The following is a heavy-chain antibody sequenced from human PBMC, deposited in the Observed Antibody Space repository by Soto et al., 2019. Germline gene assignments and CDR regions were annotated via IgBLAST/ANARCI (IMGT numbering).Heavy chain of an antibody. V-gene: IGHV3-11*06. D-gene: IGHD2-15*01. CDR2: ISSSSSYT. CDR1: GFTFSDYY. CDR3: ARVLDCSGGSCYSVVYYFDY. Sequence: VESGGGLVKPGGSLRLSCAASGFTFSDYYMSWIRQAPGKGLEWVSYISSSSSYTNYADSVKGRFTISRDNAKNSLYLQMNSLRAEDTAVYYCARVLDCSGGSCYSVVYYFDYWGQGTLVTVSS. J-gene: IGHJ4*02.